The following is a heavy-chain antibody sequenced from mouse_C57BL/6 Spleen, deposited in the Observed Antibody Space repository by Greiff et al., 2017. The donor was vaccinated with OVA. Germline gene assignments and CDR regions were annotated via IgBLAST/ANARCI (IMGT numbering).Heavy chain of an antibody. Sequence: VQLQQSGPELVKPGASVKIPCKASGYTFTDYNMDWVKQSHGKSLEWIGDINPNNGGTIYNQKFKGKATLTVDKSSSTAYMELRSLTSEDTAVYYCASRVPFYGYFDVWGTGTTVTVSS. V-gene: IGHV1-18*01. CDR1: GYTFTDYN. D-gene: IGHD5-1*01. J-gene: IGHJ1*03. CDR3: ASRVPFYGYFDV. CDR2: INPNNGGT.